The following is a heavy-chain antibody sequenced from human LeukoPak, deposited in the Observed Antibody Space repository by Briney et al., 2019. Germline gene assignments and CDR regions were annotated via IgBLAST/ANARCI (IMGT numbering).Heavy chain of an antibody. J-gene: IGHJ1*01. V-gene: IGHV3-73*01. D-gene: IGHD3-22*01. CDR1: GFTFSHSA. CDR3: TNYDSSGPAFNQ. CDR2: IRKKGNHYAT. Sequence: PGGSLKLSRAASGFTFSHSAMHCVRQASRRWQDGVGSIRKKGNHYATSYAASVKGRFTTSRDDSKNTAYLQMTSLKTEDTAVYYCTNYDSSGPAFNQWGQGPVVTAS.